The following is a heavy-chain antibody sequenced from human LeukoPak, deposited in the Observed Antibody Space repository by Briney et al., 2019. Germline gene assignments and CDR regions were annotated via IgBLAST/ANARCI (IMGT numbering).Heavy chain of an antibody. D-gene: IGHD6-13*01. J-gene: IGHJ4*02. CDR2: ISSSSYI. CDR1: GFTFSSYS. CDR3: ARDGEPGIAAAGLDY. Sequence: GGSLRLSCAASGFTFSSYSMNWVRQAPGKGLEWVSSISSSSYIYYADSVKGRFTISRDNAKNSLYLQMNSLRAEDTAVYYCARDGEPGIAAAGLDYWGQGTLVTVSS. V-gene: IGHV3-21*01.